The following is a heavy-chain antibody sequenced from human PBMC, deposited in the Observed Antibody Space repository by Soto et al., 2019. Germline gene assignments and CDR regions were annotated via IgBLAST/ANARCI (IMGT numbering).Heavy chain of an antibody. D-gene: IGHD4-17*01. J-gene: IGHJ4*02. CDR2: IIPILGIA. V-gene: IGHV1-69*02. CDR1: GGTFSSYT. CDR3: ASGKRSYGDYVSDY. Sequence: ASVKVSCKASGGTFSSYTISWVRQAPGQGLEWMGRIIPILGIANYAQKFQGRVTITADKSTSTAYMELSSLRSEDTAVYYCASGKRSYGDYVSDYWGQGTLVTVSS.